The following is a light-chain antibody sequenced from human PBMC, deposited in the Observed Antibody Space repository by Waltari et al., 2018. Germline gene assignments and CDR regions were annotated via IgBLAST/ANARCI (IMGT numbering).Light chain of an antibody. Sequence: DIHMLPSPSTLDAPAGDTATCTCRASLLISKWFASDKQKQVKAPKLLIHKPSTLDSGVPSRFSVSGSGTEFTLTISSLQPDDFATYYCQQYNSYSLLSFGGGTKVAIK. V-gene: IGKV1-5*03. CDR2: KPS. CDR1: LLISKW. CDR3: QQYNSYSLLS. J-gene: IGKJ4*01.